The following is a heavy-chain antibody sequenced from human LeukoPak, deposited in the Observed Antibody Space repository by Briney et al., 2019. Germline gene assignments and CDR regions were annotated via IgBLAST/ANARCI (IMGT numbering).Heavy chain of an antibody. J-gene: IGHJ4*02. CDR2: IYYSGST. CDR3: ARGRFTYDSSGYYLDY. CDR1: GGSISSGGYY. D-gene: IGHD3-22*01. V-gene: IGHV4-31*03. Sequence: SETLSLTCTVSGGSISSGGYYWSWIRQHPGKGLEWIGYIYYSGSTYYNPFLKSRVTISVDTSKNQFSLKLSSVTAADTAVYYCARGRFTYDSSGYYLDYWGQGTLVTVSS.